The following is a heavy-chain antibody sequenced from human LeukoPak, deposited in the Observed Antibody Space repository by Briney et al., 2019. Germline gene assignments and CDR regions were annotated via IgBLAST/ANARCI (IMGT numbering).Heavy chain of an antibody. CDR1: GYTFTSYY. D-gene: IGHD5-18*01. V-gene: IGHV1-2*02. J-gene: IGHJ5*01. Sequence: ASVKVSCKASGYTFTSYYIHWVRQAPGQGLEWMGWINPNSGSTNYAQKFQGRVTMTRNTSISADYMELSRMRSHDTAVSYGAFGINVDTARVGCFDSWGQGTLVTVSS. CDR3: AFGINVDTARVGCFDS. CDR2: INPNSGST.